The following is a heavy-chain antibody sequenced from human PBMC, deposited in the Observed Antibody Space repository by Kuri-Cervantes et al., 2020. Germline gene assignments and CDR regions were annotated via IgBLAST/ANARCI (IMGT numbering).Heavy chain of an antibody. J-gene: IGHJ5*02. CDR1: GFSFSNYR. D-gene: IGHD3-22*01. V-gene: IGHV3-48*04. Sequence: GESLKISCAASGFSFSNYRMNWVRQAPGKGLEWVSYISSSGKTIYYADSVKGRFTISRDNAKNSLYLQMNSLRAEDTAVYYCAKALSYYYDSSGSNWFDPWGQGTLVTVSS. CDR2: ISSSGKTI. CDR3: AKALSYYYDSSGSNWFDP.